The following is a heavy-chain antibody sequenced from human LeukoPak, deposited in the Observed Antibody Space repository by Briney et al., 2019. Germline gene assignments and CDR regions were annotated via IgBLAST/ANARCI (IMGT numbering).Heavy chain of an antibody. Sequence: GGSLRLSCAASGFTFSSYSMNWVRQAPGKGLEWVSSISSSSSYIYYADLVKGRFTISRDNAKNSLYLQMNSLRAEDTAVYYCAREGRFQYGMDVWGQGTTVTVSS. D-gene: IGHD3-3*01. V-gene: IGHV3-21*01. CDR2: ISSSSSYI. J-gene: IGHJ6*02. CDR3: AREGRFQYGMDV. CDR1: GFTFSSYS.